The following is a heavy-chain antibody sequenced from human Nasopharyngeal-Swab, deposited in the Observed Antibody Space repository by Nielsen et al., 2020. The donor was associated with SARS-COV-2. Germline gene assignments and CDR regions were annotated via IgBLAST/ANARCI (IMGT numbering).Heavy chain of an antibody. V-gene: IGHV4-59*01. CDR3: ARGYGRGYFDY. J-gene: IGHJ4*02. CDR2: IYYSGST. D-gene: IGHD5-18*01. CDR1: GGSISSYY. Sequence: SETLSLTCTVSGGSISSYYWSWIRQPPGKGLEWIGYIYYSGSTNSNPSLKSRVTISVDTSKNQFSLKLSSVTAADTAVYYCARGYGRGYFDYWGQGTLVTVSS.